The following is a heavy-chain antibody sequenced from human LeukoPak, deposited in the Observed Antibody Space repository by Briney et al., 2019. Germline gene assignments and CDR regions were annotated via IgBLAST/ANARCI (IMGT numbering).Heavy chain of an antibody. J-gene: IGHJ6*03. D-gene: IGHD4-11*01. CDR3: ARGVPKTSYYYYYMDV. Sequence: GGSLRLSCAASGFTFSSYSMNWVRQAPGKGPEWVSSISGSSSYIYYADSVKGRFTISRHNAKNSLYLQMNSLRAEDTAVYYCARGVPKTSYYYYYMDVWGKGTTVTVSS. CDR1: GFTFSSYS. CDR2: ISGSSSYI. V-gene: IGHV3-21*01.